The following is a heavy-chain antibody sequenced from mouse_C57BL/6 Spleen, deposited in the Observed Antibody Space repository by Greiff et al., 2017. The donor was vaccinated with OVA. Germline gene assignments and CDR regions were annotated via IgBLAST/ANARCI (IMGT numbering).Heavy chain of an antibody. CDR3: ARSSPGTSYAMDY. Sequence: VKLQQSGAELVKPGASVKISCKASGYAFSSYWMNWVKQRPGKGLEWIGQIYPGDGDTNYNGKFKGKATLTADKSSSTAYMQLSSLTSEDSAVYFCARSSPGTSYAMDYWGQGTSVTVSS. V-gene: IGHV1-80*01. CDR1: GYAFSSYW. CDR2: IYPGDGDT. D-gene: IGHD4-1*01. J-gene: IGHJ4*01.